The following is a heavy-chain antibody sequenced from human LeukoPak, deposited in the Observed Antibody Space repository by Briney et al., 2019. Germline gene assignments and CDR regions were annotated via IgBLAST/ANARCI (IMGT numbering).Heavy chain of an antibody. V-gene: IGHV1-69*13. CDR2: IIPIFGTA. CDR3: ARVSSSSSRWFDP. J-gene: IGHJ5*02. CDR1: GYTFTSYA. Sequence: GASVKASCKASGYTFTSYAISWVRQAPGQGLEWMGGIIPIFGTANYAQKFQGRVTITADESTSTAYMELSSLRSEDTAVYYCARVSSSSSRWFDPWGQGTLVTVSS. D-gene: IGHD6-13*01.